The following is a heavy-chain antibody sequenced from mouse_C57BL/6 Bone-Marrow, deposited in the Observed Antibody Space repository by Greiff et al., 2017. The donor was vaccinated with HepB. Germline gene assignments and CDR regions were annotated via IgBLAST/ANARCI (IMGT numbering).Heavy chain of an antibody. D-gene: IGHD4-1*01. J-gene: IGHJ2*01. CDR1: GYSITSGYY. CDR2: ISYDGSN. CDR3: AREGDLGDY. V-gene: IGHV3-6*01. Sequence: ESGPGLVKPSQSLSLTCSVTGYSITSGYYWNWIRQFPGNKLEWMGYISYDGSNNYNPSLKNRISITRDTSKNQFFLKLNSVTTEDTATYYCAREGDLGDYWRQGTTLTVSS.